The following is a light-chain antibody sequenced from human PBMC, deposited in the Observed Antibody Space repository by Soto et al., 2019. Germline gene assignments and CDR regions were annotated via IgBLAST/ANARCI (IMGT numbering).Light chain of an antibody. CDR2: GVS. V-gene: IGLV2-14*03. CDR3: SSYSSSSPYAV. CDR1: SSDIGGYNF. Sequence: QSALTQPASVSGSPGQSITISCTGTSSDIGGYNFVSWYQQHPGEAPKLLIHGVSNRPSGVSHRFSGSKSGNTASLTISGLQTEDEADYYCSSYSSSSPYAVFGGGTQLTV. J-gene: IGLJ7*01.